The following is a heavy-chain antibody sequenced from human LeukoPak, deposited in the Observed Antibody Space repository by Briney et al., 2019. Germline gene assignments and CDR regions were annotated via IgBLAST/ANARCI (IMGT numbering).Heavy chain of an antibody. D-gene: IGHD3-3*02. CDR2: IFGSGEST. CDR3: AKYRDIFPTPPDY. CDR1: GFTFSSYA. J-gene: IGHJ4*03. Sequence: GGSLRLSCAASGFTFSSYAMTWVRQAPGKGLEWVSSIFGSGESTYYTDSVKGRFTISRDNSKNTVYLQMNSLRVEDTATYYCAKYRDIFPTPPDYWGQGTTVTVSS. V-gene: IGHV3-23*01.